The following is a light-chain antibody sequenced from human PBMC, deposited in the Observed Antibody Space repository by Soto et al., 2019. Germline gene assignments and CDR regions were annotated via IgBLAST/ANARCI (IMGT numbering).Light chain of an antibody. J-gene: IGKJ3*01. CDR2: GAS. CDR3: QRLNSIPT. CDR1: QDISSF. V-gene: IGKV1-9*01. Sequence: DIQLTQSPSFLSASVGDRVTITCRASQDISSFLAWYQQKPGKAPELLIYGASTLQSGVPSRFSGSGSGTEFTLTISSLQPEDFATYFCQRLNSIPTFGPGTKVDIK.